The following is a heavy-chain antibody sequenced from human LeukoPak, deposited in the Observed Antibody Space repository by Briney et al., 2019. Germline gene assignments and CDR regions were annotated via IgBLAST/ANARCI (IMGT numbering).Heavy chain of an antibody. J-gene: IGHJ4*02. CDR3: AREGLGAAAGTFDY. Sequence: GGSLRLSCAASGFAFSSYAMSWVRQAPGEGLEWVSTTSGSGGSTDYSDSVTGRFTISRDKSKNTLSLQMNSLRVEDTAVYYCAREGLGAAAGTFDYWGQGTLVTVSS. V-gene: IGHV3-23*01. D-gene: IGHD6-13*01. CDR2: TSGSGGST. CDR1: GFAFSSYA.